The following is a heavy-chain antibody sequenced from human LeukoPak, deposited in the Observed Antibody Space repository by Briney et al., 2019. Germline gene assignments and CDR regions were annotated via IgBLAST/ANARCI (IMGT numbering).Heavy chain of an antibody. CDR2: IFYSGST. V-gene: IGHV4-39*01. D-gene: IGHD5-12*01. J-gene: IGHJ4*02. CDR3: ARWGYSGYDTPNYFDY. CDR1: SGSISTSNYY. Sequence: SETLSLTCTVSSGSISTSNYYWGWVRQPPGKALEWIGNIFYSGSTYYSPSLKSRVTISVDTSKNQFSLKLSSVTAADTAVYYCARWGYSGYDTPNYFDYWGQGTLVTVSS.